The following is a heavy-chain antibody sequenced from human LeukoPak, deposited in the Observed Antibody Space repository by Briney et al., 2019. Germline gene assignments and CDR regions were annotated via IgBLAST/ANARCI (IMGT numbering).Heavy chain of an antibody. CDR1: GGSISSYY. CDR2: IYTSGST. D-gene: IGHD6-19*01. V-gene: IGHV4-4*07. J-gene: IGHJ5*02. Sequence: SETLSLTCTVSGGSISSYYWSWIRQPAGRGLEWIGRIYTSGSTNYNPSLKSRVTMSVDTSKSQFSLKLSSVTAADTAVYYCAREGGSSSGWYGNWFDPWGQGTLVTVSS. CDR3: AREGGSSSGWYGNWFDP.